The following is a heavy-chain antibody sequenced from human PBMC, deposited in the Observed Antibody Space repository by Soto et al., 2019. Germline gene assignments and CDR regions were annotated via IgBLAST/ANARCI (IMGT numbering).Heavy chain of an antibody. CDR2: IYYSGST. J-gene: IGHJ4*02. D-gene: IGHD3-22*01. CDR1: GGSISSYY. V-gene: IGHV4-59*01. CDR3: ASITDYYDFGYFDY. Sequence: QVQLQESGPGLVKPSETLSLTCTVSGGSISSYYWSWIRQPPGKGLEWIGYIYYSGSTNYNPSLKGRVTISVDTSKSQFSLKLSSVTAADTAVYYCASITDYYDFGYFDYWGQGTLVTVSS.